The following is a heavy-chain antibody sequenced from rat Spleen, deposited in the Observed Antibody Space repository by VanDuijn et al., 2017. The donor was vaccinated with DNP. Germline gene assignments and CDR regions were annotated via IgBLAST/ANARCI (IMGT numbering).Heavy chain of an antibody. CDR1: GFSLTNYG. J-gene: IGHJ4*01. Sequence: QVQLKESGPVLVQASETLSLTCTVSGFSLTNYGVIWVRQSPGKGLEWMGIIWGHGSTDYNSALKSRLSINRDTSKSQVFLKMNSRQTDDTASSYCTRESWGYVMDAWGQGASVTVSS. CDR3: TRESWGYVMDA. D-gene: IGHD5-1*01. CDR2: IWGHGST. V-gene: IGHV2S75*01.